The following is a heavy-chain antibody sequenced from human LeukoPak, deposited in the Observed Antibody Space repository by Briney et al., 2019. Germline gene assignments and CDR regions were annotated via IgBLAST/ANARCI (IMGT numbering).Heavy chain of an antibody. J-gene: IGHJ4*02. CDR3: ARGSSGTATFDY. CDR1: GYTFTSYD. V-gene: IGHV1-8*01. Sequence: ASVKVSCKASGYTFTSYDINWVRQATGQGLEWMGWMNPDSGNTGYAQKFQGRVTMTRNTSITTAYMELSSLRSEDTAVYYGARGSSGTATFDYWGQGTLVTVSS. D-gene: IGHD2-15*01. CDR2: MNPDSGNT.